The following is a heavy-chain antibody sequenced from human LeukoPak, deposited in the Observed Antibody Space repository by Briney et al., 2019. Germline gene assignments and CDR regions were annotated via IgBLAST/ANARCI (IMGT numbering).Heavy chain of an antibody. J-gene: IGHJ6*02. V-gene: IGHV3-48*02. D-gene: IGHD4-17*01. CDR2: ISSRSGLI. CDR3: ARDTVTTFRFRDYYYYGMDV. CDR1: GFTFSSYS. Sequence: HPGGSLRLSCAPSGFTFSSYSMHWVRQTPGKGLEWVSYISSRSGLIQYADSVKGRFTISRDNAKNSLYLQMNSLRDEDTAVYYCARDTVTTFRFRDYYYYGMDVWGQGTTVTVSS.